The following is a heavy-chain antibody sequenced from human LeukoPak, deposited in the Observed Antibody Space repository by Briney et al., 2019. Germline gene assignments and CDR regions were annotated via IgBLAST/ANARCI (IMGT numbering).Heavy chain of an antibody. J-gene: IGHJ3*02. CDR2: ISWNGGSI. V-gene: IGHV3-9*01. Sequence: GGSLRLSCAASGFTFDDYAMHWVRQAPGKGLEWVSGISWNGGSIGYADSVKGRFTISRDNAKNSLYLQMNSLRAEVTALYYCAKDRTGTDYDAFDIWGQGTMVTVSS. CDR3: AKDRTGTDYDAFDI. CDR1: GFTFDDYA. D-gene: IGHD1-1*01.